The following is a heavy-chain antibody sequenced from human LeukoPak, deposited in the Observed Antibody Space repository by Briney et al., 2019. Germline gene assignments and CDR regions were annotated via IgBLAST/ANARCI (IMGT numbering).Heavy chain of an antibody. D-gene: IGHD2-15*01. CDR3: ARYCSGGSCYSTGAFDI. CDR2: IYYSGST. V-gene: IGHV4-59*01. J-gene: IGHJ3*02. CDR1: GGSMSTYY. Sequence: SETLSLTCTVSGGSMSTYYWTWIRQPPGKGLEWIGYIYYSGSTNYNPSLKSRVTISVDTSKNQFSLKLSSVTAADTAVYYCARYCSGGSCYSTGAFDIWGQGTMVTVSS.